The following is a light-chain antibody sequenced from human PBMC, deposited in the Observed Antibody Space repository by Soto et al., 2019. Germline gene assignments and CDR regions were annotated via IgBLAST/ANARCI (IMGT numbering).Light chain of an antibody. Sequence: QSVLTQPASVSGSPGQSITISCTGTSSDVGGYNYVSWYQQHPRKAPKFLLYEVSNRPSGVSHRFSGSKSGNTASLTISGRQAEDEADYYCCSYTSSGTLYVFGTGTKLTVL. J-gene: IGLJ1*01. CDR2: EVS. V-gene: IGLV2-14*01. CDR3: CSYTSSGTLYV. CDR1: SSDVGGYNY.